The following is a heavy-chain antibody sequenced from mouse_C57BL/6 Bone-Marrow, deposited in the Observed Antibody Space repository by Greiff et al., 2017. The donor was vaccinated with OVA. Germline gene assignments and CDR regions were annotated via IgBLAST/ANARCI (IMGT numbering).Heavy chain of an antibody. D-gene: IGHD2-4*01. CDR1: GYTFTDYY. Sequence: EVQLVESGPVLVKPGASVKMSCKASGYTFTDYYMNWVKQSHGKSLEWIGVINPYNGGTSYNQKFKGKATLTVDKSSSTAYMELNSLTSEDSAVYYCARSGLRRRGNFDYWGQGTTLTVSS. CDR2: INPYNGGT. CDR3: ARSGLRRRGNFDY. V-gene: IGHV1-19*01. J-gene: IGHJ2*01.